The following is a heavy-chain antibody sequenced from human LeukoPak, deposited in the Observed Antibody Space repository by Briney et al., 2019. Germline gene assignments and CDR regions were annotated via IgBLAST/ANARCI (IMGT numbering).Heavy chain of an antibody. V-gene: IGHV4-59*01. J-gene: IGHJ2*01. CDR1: GGSISSYY. CDR3: ARENVDIVATGRFDL. D-gene: IGHD5-12*01. CDR2: IYYSGST. Sequence: NPSETLSLTCTVSGGSISSYYWSWIRQPPGKGLEWIGYIYYSGSTNYNPSLKSRVTISVDTSKNQFSLKLSSVTAADTAVYYCARENVDIVATGRFDLWGRGTLVTVSS.